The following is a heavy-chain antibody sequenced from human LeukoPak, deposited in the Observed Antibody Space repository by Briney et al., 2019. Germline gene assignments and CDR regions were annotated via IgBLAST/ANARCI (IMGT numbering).Heavy chain of an antibody. CDR3: ARDRIVGATGSGLFDY. Sequence: GGSLRLSCAASGFTFSSYWMSWVRQAPGKGGEWVANIKQDGSEKYYVDSVKGRFTISRDNAKNSLYLQMNSLRAEDTAVYYCARDRIVGATGSGLFDYWGQGTLVTVSS. CDR1: GFTFSSYW. J-gene: IGHJ4*02. CDR2: IKQDGSEK. V-gene: IGHV3-7*01. D-gene: IGHD1-26*01.